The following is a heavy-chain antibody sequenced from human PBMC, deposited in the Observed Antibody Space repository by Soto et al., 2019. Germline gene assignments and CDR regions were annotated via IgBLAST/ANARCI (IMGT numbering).Heavy chain of an antibody. D-gene: IGHD3-3*01. CDR1: GGSISTYY. J-gene: IGHJ4*02. CDR3: ARGGWRHIDY. CDR2: IYYSGST. V-gene: IGHV4-59*08. Sequence: LCGGSISTYYWSWIRQPPGKGLEWIGYIYYSGSTNYNPSLKSRVTISVDTSKNQFSLKLSSVTAADTAVYYCARGGWRHIDYWGQGTLVTVSS.